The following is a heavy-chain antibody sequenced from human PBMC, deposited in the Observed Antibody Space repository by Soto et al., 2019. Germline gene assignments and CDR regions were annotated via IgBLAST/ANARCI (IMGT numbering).Heavy chain of an antibody. J-gene: IGHJ4*02. CDR2: INAGNGNT. D-gene: IGHD2-2*02. CDR1: GYTFTSYA. CDR3: ARLHCSSTSCYSSSDWPIHY. Sequence: ASVKVSCKASGYTFTSYAMHWVRQAPGQRLEWMGWINAGNGNTKYSQKFQGRVTITRDTSASTAYMELSSLRSEDTAVYYCARLHCSSTSCYSSSDWPIHYRGKATLVPVYS. V-gene: IGHV1-3*01.